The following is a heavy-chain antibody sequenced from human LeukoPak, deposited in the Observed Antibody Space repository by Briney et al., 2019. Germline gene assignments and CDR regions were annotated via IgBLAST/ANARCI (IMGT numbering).Heavy chain of an antibody. V-gene: IGHV3-48*03. CDR3: AKDRTHNGITGTIFDY. D-gene: IGHD1/OR15-1a*01. CDR1: GFTFSSYE. Sequence: GGSLRLSCAASGFTFSSYEMNWVRQAPGKGLEWVSYISSSGSTIYYADSVKGRFTISRDNAKNSLYLQMNSLRAEDTAVYYCAKDRTHNGITGTIFDYWGQGTLVTVSS. CDR2: ISSSGSTI. J-gene: IGHJ4*02.